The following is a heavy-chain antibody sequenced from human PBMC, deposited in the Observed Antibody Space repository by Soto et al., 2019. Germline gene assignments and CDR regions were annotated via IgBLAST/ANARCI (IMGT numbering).Heavy chain of an antibody. CDR2: IWYDGSNK. D-gene: IGHD3-22*01. CDR3: ATGRPYYDSSGYSYY. Sequence: QAGGSLRLPCAASGFTFSSYGMHWVRQAPGKGLEWVAVIWYDGSNKYYADSVKGRFTISRDNSKNTLYLQMNSLRAEDTAVYYCATGRPYYDSSGYSYYWGQGTLVTVSS. CDR1: GFTFSSYG. J-gene: IGHJ4*02. V-gene: IGHV3-33*01.